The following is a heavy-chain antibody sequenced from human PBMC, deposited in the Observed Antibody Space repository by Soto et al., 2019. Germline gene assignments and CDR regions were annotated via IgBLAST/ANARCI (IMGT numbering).Heavy chain of an antibody. Sequence: ASVKVSCKASGYTFTSYAMHWVRQAPGQRLEWMGWINAGNGNTKYSQKFQGWVTMTRDTSISTAYMELSRLRSDDTAVYYCAREKDSSGFELDYWGQGTLVTVSS. CDR2: INAGNGNT. CDR3: AREKDSSGFELDY. V-gene: IGHV1-3*01. D-gene: IGHD3-22*01. J-gene: IGHJ4*02. CDR1: GYTFTSYA.